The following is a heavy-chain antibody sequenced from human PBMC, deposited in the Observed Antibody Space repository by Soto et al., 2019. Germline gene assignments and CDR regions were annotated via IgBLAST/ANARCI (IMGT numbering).Heavy chain of an antibody. CDR1: GGSISSGGYS. Sequence: QLQLQESGSGLVKPSQTLSLTCAVSGGSISSGGYSWSWIRQPPGKGLEWIGYIYHSGSTYYNPSLKSRVTISVDRSKNQFALKLSSVTAADTAVYYCARDSAAGTGWFDPWGQGTLVTVSS. J-gene: IGHJ5*02. CDR3: ARDSAAGTGWFDP. D-gene: IGHD6-13*01. V-gene: IGHV4-30-2*01. CDR2: IYHSGST.